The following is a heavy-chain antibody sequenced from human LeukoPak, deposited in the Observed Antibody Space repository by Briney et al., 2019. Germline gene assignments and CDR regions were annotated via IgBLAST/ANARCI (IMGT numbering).Heavy chain of an antibody. CDR2: INSDGSST. V-gene: IGHV3-74*01. CDR3: ARVGRYRGAFDI. CDR1: GFTFSSYW. D-gene: IGHD3-10*01. Sequence: GGSLRLSCAASGFTFSSYWMHWVRQAPGKGLMWVSRINSDGSSTSYADSVKGRFTISRDNAKNTLYLQMNSLRAEDTAVYYCARVGRYRGAFDIWGQGTMVTVSS. J-gene: IGHJ3*02.